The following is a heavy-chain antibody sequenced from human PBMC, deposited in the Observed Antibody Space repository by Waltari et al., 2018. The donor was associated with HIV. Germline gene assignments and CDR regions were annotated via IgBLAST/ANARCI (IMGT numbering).Heavy chain of an antibody. CDR2: IFSNDAN. D-gene: IGHD3-22*01. CDR3: ARIGSWRPGYSSAFQRYFDY. V-gene: IGHV2-26*01. Sequence: QVTLKESGPVLVKPTETLTLTCTVSGFSLSNARMGVSWIRQPPGQALEWLAHIFSNDANSYSTSLKSRLTSSKDTSKSQVVLTMTNMDPVDTATYYCARIGSWRPGYSSAFQRYFDYWGQGTLVTVSS. CDR1: GFSLSNARMG. J-gene: IGHJ4*02.